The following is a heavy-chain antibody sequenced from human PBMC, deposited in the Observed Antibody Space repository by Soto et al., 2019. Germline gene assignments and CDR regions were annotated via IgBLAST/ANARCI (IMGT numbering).Heavy chain of an antibody. J-gene: IGHJ3*02. CDR1: GFTFSSYG. CDR3: ANIAIRVEATLAFDI. D-gene: IGHD1-26*01. V-gene: IGHV3-30*18. CDR2: ISYDGSNK. Sequence: QVQLVESGGGVVQPGRSLRLSCAASGFTFSSYGMHWVRQAPGKGLEWVAVISYDGSNKYYADSVKGRFTISRDNSKNTLYLQMNSLRAEDTAVYYCANIAIRVEATLAFDIWGQGTMVTVSS.